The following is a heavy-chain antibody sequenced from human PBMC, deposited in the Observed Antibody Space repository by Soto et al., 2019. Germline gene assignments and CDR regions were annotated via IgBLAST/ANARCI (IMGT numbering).Heavy chain of an antibody. J-gene: IGHJ3*02. Sequence: ASVKVSCKASGYTFTSYDINWVRHATGQGLEWMGWMNPNSGNTGYAQKFQGRVTMTRNTSISTAYMELSSLRSEDTAVYYCARADDITIVGVVITPDDAFDIWGQGTRVTVSS. CDR1: GYTFTSYD. D-gene: IGHD3-3*01. CDR2: MNPNSGNT. V-gene: IGHV1-8*01. CDR3: ARADDITIVGVVITPDDAFDI.